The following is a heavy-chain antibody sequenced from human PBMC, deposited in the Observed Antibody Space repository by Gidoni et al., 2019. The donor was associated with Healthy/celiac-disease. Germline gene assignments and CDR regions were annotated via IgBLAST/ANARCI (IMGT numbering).Heavy chain of an antibody. V-gene: IGHV1-2*06. CDR2: INPNSGGT. Sequence: QVQLVQSGAEVKKPGASVKVSCKASGYTFTGYSMHWVRQAPGQGLEWMGRINPNSGGTNYAQKFQGRVTMTRDTSISTAYMELSRLRSDDTAVYYCAREPYDFWSGYSSNYYYYYGMDVWGQGTTVTVSS. CDR3: AREPYDFWSGYSSNYYYYYGMDV. CDR1: GYTFTGYS. D-gene: IGHD3-3*01. J-gene: IGHJ6*02.